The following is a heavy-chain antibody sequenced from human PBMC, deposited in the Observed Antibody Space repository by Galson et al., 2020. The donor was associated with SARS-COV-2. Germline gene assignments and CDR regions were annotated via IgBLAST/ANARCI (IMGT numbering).Heavy chain of an antibody. Sequence: ETSETLSLTCTVSGGSIGTYYWSWIRQTAGKRLEWIGRINASGSTNYNPSLKSRVTMSVDTSKNQFSLKLSPVTAADTAVYYCARGTKDLGPWGQGTLVTVSS. CDR3: ARGTKDLGP. J-gene: IGHJ4*02. CDR2: INASGST. D-gene: IGHD2-15*01. CDR1: GGSIGTYY. V-gene: IGHV4-4*07.